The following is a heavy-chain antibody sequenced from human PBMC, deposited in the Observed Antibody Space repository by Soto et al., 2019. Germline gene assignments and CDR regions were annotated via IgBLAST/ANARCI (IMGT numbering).Heavy chain of an antibody. Sequence: PGGSLRLSCAASGFTFSSYAMHWVRQAPGKGLEWVAVISYDGSNKYYADSVKGRFTISRDNSKNTLYLQMNSLRAEDTAVYYCAREFAVATIRGYYYGMDVWGQGTTVTVSS. CDR1: GFTFSSYA. V-gene: IGHV3-30-3*01. D-gene: IGHD5-12*01. CDR3: AREFAVATIRGYYYGMDV. J-gene: IGHJ6*02. CDR2: ISYDGSNK.